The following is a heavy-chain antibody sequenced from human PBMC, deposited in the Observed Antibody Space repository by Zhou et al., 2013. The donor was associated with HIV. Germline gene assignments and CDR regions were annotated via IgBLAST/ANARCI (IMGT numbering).Heavy chain of an antibody. Sequence: QVQLVQSGAEVKKPGSSVNVSCKASGGTFSSYAISWVRQAPGQGLEWMGGIIPMFGRANYEQKFQGRVTITTDESTSTAYMELSSLRSEDTAVYYCAREGGTGTQFDYWGQGTLVTVSS. CDR2: IIPMFGRA. D-gene: IGHD1-7*01. CDR1: GGTFSSYA. J-gene: IGHJ4*02. V-gene: IGHV1-69*05. CDR3: AREGGTGTQFDY.